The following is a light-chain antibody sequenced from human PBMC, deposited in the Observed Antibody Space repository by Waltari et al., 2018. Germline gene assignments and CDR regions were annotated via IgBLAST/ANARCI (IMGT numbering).Light chain of an antibody. CDR1: QDTGDS. V-gene: IGKV1-33*01. Sequence: DIQLTQTPSSLSASVGDRLTITCQASQDTGDSLNWFQHKPGTPPELLIYSVSRLDYGVPSRFTWIRSGTNYSFSISNLHPDDIATYFCQQYRSLPLTFGQGTK. CDR2: SVS. J-gene: IGKJ2*01. CDR3: QQYRSLPLT.